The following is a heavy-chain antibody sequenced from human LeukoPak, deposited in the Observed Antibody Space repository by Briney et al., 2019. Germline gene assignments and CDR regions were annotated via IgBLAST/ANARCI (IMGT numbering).Heavy chain of an antibody. CDR3: ARVRKYTVED. V-gene: IGHV4-30-4*01. CDR2: IYNSGST. J-gene: IGHJ4*02. D-gene: IGHD4-4*01. Sequence: SETLSLTCTVSGGSISSSSYFWCWIRQPPGQGLEWMGNIYNSGSTYYNPSLKSRVTISVDTSKNQFSLKLSSVTAADTAVYYCARVRKYTVEDWGQGTLVTVSS. CDR1: GGSISSSSYF.